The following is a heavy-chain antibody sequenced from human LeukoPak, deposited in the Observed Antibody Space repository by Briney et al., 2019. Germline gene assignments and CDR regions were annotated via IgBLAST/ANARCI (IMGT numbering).Heavy chain of an antibody. D-gene: IGHD2-21*01. V-gene: IGHV4-31*03. Sequence: TLSLTCTVSGGSLSSCGYYWSWIRQPPGKGLEWIGYIYYSGSTYYNPSLKSRVTISVDTSKNQFSLKLSSVTAADTAVYYCARVGVWTAHFDYWGQGTLVTVSS. CDR2: IYYSGST. CDR1: GGSLSSCGYY. J-gene: IGHJ4*02. CDR3: ARVGVWTAHFDY.